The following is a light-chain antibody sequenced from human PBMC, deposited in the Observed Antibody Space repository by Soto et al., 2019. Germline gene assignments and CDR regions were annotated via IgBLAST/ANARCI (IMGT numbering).Light chain of an antibody. Sequence: EIVLTQSPGTLSLSPGGRATLSCRASQSVSSGYLAWYQQKPGQAPRLLIYAASSRATGIPNRFSGSGSGTDFTLTISRLEPEDFAVYFCQHYGNSPFTFGQGTKLEIK. CDR3: QHYGNSPFT. J-gene: IGKJ2*01. V-gene: IGKV3-20*01. CDR1: QSVSSGY. CDR2: AAS.